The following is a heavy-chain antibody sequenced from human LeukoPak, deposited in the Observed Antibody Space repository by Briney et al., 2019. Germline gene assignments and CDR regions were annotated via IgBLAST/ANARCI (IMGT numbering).Heavy chain of an antibody. Sequence: PGGSLRLSGAASGFTFSSYWMHWVRQAPGKGLVWVSRINSDGSSTSYADSVKGRFTISRDNAKNTLYLQMNSLRAEDTAEYYCARVSYDFWSGYGYYYYYYMDVWGKGTTVTVSS. CDR1: GFTFSSYW. V-gene: IGHV3-74*01. D-gene: IGHD3-3*01. CDR2: INSDGSST. CDR3: ARVSYDFWSGYGYYYYYYMDV. J-gene: IGHJ6*03.